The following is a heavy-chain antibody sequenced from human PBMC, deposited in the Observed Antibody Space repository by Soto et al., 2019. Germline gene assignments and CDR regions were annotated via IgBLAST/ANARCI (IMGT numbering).Heavy chain of an antibody. Sequence: GESRKISCQGSGYIFTTYWSGWARQMPGEGLEWMGIIYPTDSDTRYSPSFQVQVTISAYKSITTAYLQWSSLRASDTAVYYCARSGYSSHGMDVWGQGTTVTVSS. CDR1: GYIFTTYW. CDR3: ARSGYSSHGMDV. J-gene: IGHJ6*02. CDR2: IYPTDSDT. D-gene: IGHD5-12*01. V-gene: IGHV5-51*01.